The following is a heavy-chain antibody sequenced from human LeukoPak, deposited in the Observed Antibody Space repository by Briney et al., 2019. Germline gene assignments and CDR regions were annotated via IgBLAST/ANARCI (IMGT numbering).Heavy chain of an antibody. J-gene: IGHJ2*01. D-gene: IGHD4-23*01. V-gene: IGHV1-69*05. CDR1: GGTFSSYA. Sequence: ASVKVSCKASGGTFSSYAISWVRQAPGQGLEWMRGIIPIFGTANYAQKFQGRVTITTDESTSTAYMELSSLRSEDTAVYYCARVPDEYGGNSAYFDLWGRGTLVTVSS. CDR2: IIPIFGTA. CDR3: ARVPDEYGGNSAYFDL.